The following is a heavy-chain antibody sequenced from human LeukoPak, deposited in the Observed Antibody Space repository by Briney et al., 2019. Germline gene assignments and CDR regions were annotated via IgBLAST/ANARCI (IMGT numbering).Heavy chain of an antibody. J-gene: IGHJ4*02. CDR2: ITPNSGGT. D-gene: IGHD3-10*01. CDR3: ARGNYRGSGSDSSY. Sequence: ASVKVSCKASGYTFTGYYMHWVRQAPGQGLEWMGWITPNSGGTNYAQKFQGRVTMTSDTSISTAYMELSRLRYEDTAVYYCARGNYRGSGSDSSYWGQGTLVTVSS. V-gene: IGHV1-2*02. CDR1: GYTFTGYY.